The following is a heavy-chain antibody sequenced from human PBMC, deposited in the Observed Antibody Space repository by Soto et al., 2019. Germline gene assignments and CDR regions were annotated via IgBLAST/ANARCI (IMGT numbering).Heavy chain of an antibody. J-gene: IGHJ4*02. CDR1: GDTFTSYG. V-gene: IGHV1-18*01. CDR2: ISAYNGNT. D-gene: IGHD3-9*01. CDR3: ARDVLRYFDWLSNFDY. Sequence: ASVKVSCKASGDTFTSYGISWVRQAPGQGLEWMGWISAYNGNTNYAQKLQGRVTMTTDTSTSTAYLELRRLRSDDTAVYYCARDVLRYFDWLSNFDYWGQETLFTVSS.